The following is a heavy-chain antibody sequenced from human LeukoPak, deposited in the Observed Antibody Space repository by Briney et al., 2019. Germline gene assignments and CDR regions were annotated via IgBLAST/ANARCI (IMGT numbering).Heavy chain of an antibody. CDR2: INAFGAST. Sequence: GGSLRLSCAASGFTFSGYAMSWVRQAPGKGLEWVSSINAFGASTYYADSVKGRFTIPRDNSKSTLYLQMNSLRAEDTAVYHCAKVALGYCSGGSCYYFDYGGQGTLVTVSS. CDR3: AKVALGYCSGGSCYYFDY. CDR1: GFTFSGYA. V-gene: IGHV3-23*01. D-gene: IGHD2-15*01. J-gene: IGHJ4*02.